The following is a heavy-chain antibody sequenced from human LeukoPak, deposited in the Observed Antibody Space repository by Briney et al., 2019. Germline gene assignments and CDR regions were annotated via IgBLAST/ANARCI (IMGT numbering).Heavy chain of an antibody. V-gene: IGHV3-74*01. D-gene: IGHD4-17*01. CDR2: FNSDGRGT. Sequence: PGGSLRLSCAASGFTFSTYWMHWVRQAPGKGLVWVSRFNSDGRGTFYADSVKGRSTISRDNAKNTLYLQMNSLRAEDTAIYYCARGRYYLDSWGQGTLVTVSS. CDR3: ARGRYYLDS. CDR1: GFTFSTYW. J-gene: IGHJ4*02.